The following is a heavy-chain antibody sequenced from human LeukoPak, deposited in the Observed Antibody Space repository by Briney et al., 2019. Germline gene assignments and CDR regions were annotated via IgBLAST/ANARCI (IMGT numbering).Heavy chain of an antibody. V-gene: IGHV3-7*01. D-gene: IGHD2-15*01. CDR1: GFTFSSYW. Sequence: GGSLRLSCAGSGFTFSSYWMSWVRQAPGKGLECVANINQDGSEKYYVDSVKGRFTISRDNAKNSLYLQMNSLRAEDTAVYYCYSHDYWGQGTLVTVSS. CDR3: YSHDY. CDR2: INQDGSEK. J-gene: IGHJ4*02.